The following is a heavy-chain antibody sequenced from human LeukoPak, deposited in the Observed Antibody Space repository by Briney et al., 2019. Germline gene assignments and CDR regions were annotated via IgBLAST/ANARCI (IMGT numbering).Heavy chain of an antibody. J-gene: IGHJ4*02. D-gene: IGHD5-18*01. V-gene: IGHV3-30*02. CDR2: IRYDGSNK. CDR3: AKVVDTAMVNLDY. Sequence: PGGSLRLSCAASGFTFSSYGMHWVRQAPGKGLEWVAFIRYDGSNKYHADSVKGRFTISRDNSKNTLYLQMNSLRAEDTAVYYCAKVVDTAMVNLDYWGQGTLVTVSS. CDR1: GFTFSSYG.